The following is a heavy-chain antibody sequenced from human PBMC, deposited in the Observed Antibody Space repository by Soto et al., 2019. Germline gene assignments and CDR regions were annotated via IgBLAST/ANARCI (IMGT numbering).Heavy chain of an antibody. CDR2: ISWNSGSI. V-gene: IGHV3-9*01. CDR1: GFTFDDYA. CDR3: AKDIRGQLVEGFGYFDY. Sequence: GGSLRLSCAASGFTFDDYAMHWVRQAPGKGLEWVSGISWNSGSIGYADSVKGRFTISRDNAKNSLYLQMNSLRAEDTALYYCAKDIRGQLVEGFGYFDYGGQGTLVTVSS. D-gene: IGHD6-6*01. J-gene: IGHJ4*02.